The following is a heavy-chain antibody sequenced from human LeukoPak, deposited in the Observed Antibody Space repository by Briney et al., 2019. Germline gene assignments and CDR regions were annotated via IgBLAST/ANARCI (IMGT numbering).Heavy chain of an antibody. D-gene: IGHD1-26*01. CDR3: ASGVLGASPY. V-gene: IGHV4-34*01. J-gene: IGHJ4*02. CDR1: GGSFSGYY. CDR2: INHSGST. Sequence: KPSETLSLTCAVYGGSFSGYYWSWIRQPPGKGLEWIGEINHSGSTNYNPSLKSRVTISVDTSKNQFSLKLSSVTAADTAVYYCASGVLGASPYWGQGTLVTVPS.